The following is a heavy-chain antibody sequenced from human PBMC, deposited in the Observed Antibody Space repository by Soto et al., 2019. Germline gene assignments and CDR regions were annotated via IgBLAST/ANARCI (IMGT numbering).Heavy chain of an antibody. Sequence: QVQLQESGPGLVKPSQTLSLTCTVSGGSINSGDYYSWTWIRQLSGTGLEWIGYLYNTGSNYYNPSLKSRLTIALDTSKNQFSLKLSSVTAADTAVYDGARGAGTHRWKYYYGMDVWGQVTTVTVSS. D-gene: IGHD3-10*01. V-gene: IGHV4-31*03. CDR1: GGSINSGDYY. J-gene: IGHJ6*02. CDR2: LYNTGSN. CDR3: ARGAGTHRWKYYYGMDV.